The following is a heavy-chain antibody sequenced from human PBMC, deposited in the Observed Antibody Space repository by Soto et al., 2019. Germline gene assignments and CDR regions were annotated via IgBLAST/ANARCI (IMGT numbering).Heavy chain of an antibody. J-gene: IGHJ4*02. D-gene: IGHD4-4*01. V-gene: IGHV1-18*01. CDR1: GYIFTSYG. CDR3: ARGRLQPFDY. Sequence: ASVKVSCKASGYIFTSYGISWVRQAPGQGLEWMGWIGSYNGDRDYAQKFQGRVTMTTDTSTSTAYMELRSLRSDDTAVYYCARGRLQPFDYWGQGTLVTVSS. CDR2: IGSYNGDR.